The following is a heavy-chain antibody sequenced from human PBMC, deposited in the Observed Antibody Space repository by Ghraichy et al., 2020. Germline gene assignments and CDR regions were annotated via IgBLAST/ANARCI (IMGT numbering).Heavy chain of an antibody. CDR1: GFSFSSYG. V-gene: IGHV3-30*18. J-gene: IGHJ3*02. CDR3: AKAGLTRGYMYAFDI. CDR2: TSFDGSGK. Sequence: GGSLRLSCAASGFSFSSYGMHWVRQAPGKGLEWVAVTSFDGSGKEYADSVKGRFTISRDNSRNTMYLQMNSLRAEDTAVYYCAKAGLTRGYMYAFDIWGQGTMVTVSS. D-gene: IGHD5-12*01.